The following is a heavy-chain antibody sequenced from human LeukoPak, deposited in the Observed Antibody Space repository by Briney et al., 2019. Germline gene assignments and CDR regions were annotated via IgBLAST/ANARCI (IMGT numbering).Heavy chain of an antibody. CDR2: IYWDDDK. Sequence: SGPTLVNPTQTLTLTCTFSGFSLSRSGVGVAWIRQPPGKALEWLALIYWDDDKRYSSSLKSRLTITKDTPKNQVVLTMTNMDPVDTATYYCARTPAEKWLVALDYWGQGTLVTVSS. CDR1: GFSLSRSGVG. J-gene: IGHJ4*02. V-gene: IGHV2-5*02. D-gene: IGHD6-19*01. CDR3: ARTPAEKWLVALDY.